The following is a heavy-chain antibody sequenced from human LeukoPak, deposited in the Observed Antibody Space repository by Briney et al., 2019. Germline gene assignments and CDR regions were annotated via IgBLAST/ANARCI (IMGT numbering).Heavy chain of an antibody. D-gene: IGHD3-3*01. CDR2: ISSSSSYI. CDR1: GFTFSSYS. CDR3: ARGSIGYLYYDFWSGYYSGAFDI. V-gene: IGHV3-21*01. Sequence: GGSLRLSCAASGFTFSSYSMNWVRQAPGKGLEWVSSISSSSSYIYYADSVKGRFTISRDNAKNSLYLQMNSLRAEDTAVYYCARGSIGYLYYDFWSGYYSGAFDIWGQGTMVTVSS. J-gene: IGHJ3*02.